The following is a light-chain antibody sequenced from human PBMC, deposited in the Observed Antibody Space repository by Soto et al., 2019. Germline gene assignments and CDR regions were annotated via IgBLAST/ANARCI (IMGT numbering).Light chain of an antibody. CDR2: GNS. Sequence: QSVLTQPPSVSGAPGQRVTISCTGSSSNIRAGYDVHWYQQLPGTAPKLSIYGNSNRPSGVPDRFSGSKSGTSASLAITGLQAEDEADYYCQSYDSSLSGSVFGGGTKLTVL. V-gene: IGLV1-40*01. CDR1: SSNIRAGYD. CDR3: QSYDSSLSGSV. J-gene: IGLJ2*01.